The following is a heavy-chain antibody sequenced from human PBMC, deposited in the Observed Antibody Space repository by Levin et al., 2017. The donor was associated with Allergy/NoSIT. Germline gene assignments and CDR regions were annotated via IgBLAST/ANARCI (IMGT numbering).Heavy chain of an antibody. V-gene: IGHV3-23*01. D-gene: IGHD2-8*01. CDR1: GFTFSSYA. CDR2: ISGSGGST. CDR3: AKDLGVRNAFDI. Sequence: PPGGSLRLSCAASGFTFSSYAMSWVRQAPGKGLEWVSAISGSGGSTYYADSVKGRFTISRDNSKNTLYLQMNSLRAEDTAVYYCAKDLGVRNAFDIWGQGTMVTVSS. J-gene: IGHJ3*02.